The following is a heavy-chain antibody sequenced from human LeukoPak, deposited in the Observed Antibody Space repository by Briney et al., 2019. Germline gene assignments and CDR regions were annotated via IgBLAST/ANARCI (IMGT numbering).Heavy chain of an antibody. J-gene: IGHJ4*02. Sequence: PSETLSLTCTVSGGSISSSSYYWGWIRQPPGKGLEWIGSIYYSGSTYYNPSLKSRVTISVDKSKNQFSLKLSSVTAADTAVYYWGSRGGYDSRGYPSHWGQGTLVTVSS. V-gene: IGHV4-39*07. CDR3: GSRGGYDSRGYPSH. CDR1: GGSISSSSYY. CDR2: IYYSGST. D-gene: IGHD3-22*01.